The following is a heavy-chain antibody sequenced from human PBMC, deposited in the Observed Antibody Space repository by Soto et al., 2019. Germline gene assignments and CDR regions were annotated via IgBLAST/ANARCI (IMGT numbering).Heavy chain of an antibody. CDR3: ARLHDYGADY. CDR2: ISRRSSTI. CDR1: GFTFSSYA. V-gene: IGHV3-48*01. Sequence: GGSLRLSCAASGFTFSSYAMNWVRQAPGKGLEWVSYISRRSSTIYYADYVKGRFTISRDNAKNSLYLQMNSLRAEDTAVYYCARLHDYGADYWGQGTLVTVSS. D-gene: IGHD4-17*01. J-gene: IGHJ4*01.